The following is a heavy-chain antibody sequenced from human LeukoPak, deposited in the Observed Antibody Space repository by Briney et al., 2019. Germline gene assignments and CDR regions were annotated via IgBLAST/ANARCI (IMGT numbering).Heavy chain of an antibody. CDR3: ASSSTAVAVIDY. V-gene: IGHV4-61*02. Sequence: SETLSLTCTVSGGSISSGSYYWSWVRQPAGKGLEWIGRIYTSGSTNYNPSLKSRVTISVDTSKNQFSLKLSSVTAADTAVYYCASSSTAVAVIDYWGQGTLVTVSS. J-gene: IGHJ4*02. D-gene: IGHD6-19*01. CDR2: IYTSGST. CDR1: GGSISSGSYY.